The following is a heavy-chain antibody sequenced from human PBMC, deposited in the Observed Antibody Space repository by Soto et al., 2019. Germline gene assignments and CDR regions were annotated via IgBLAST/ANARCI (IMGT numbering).Heavy chain of an antibody. CDR2: ISGSGGST. Sequence: PGGSLRLSCAASGFTFSSYAMTWVRQAPGKGLEWVSGISGSGGSTYYADSVKGRFTISRDNSKNTLYLQMGSLRVEDMAVYYCARRIPFGYGMDVWGQGTTVTVSS. J-gene: IGHJ6*02. V-gene: IGHV3-23*01. CDR1: GFTFSSYA. CDR3: ARRIPFGYGMDV. D-gene: IGHD2-21*01.